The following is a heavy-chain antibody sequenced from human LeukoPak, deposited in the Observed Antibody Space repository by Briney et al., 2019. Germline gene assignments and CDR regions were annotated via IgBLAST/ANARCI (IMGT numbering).Heavy chain of an antibody. D-gene: IGHD5-24*01. CDR3: VGDGRDGYNKYFHH. CDR1: GFTFSDAW. V-gene: IGHV3-64D*06. CDR2: ISDKGVST. J-gene: IGHJ1*01. Sequence: PGGSLRLSCAASGFTFSDAWMTWARQAPGKGLQYVSVISDKGVSTSYADSVKGRFTITRDNYKNTVYLQMSSLRAEDTAVYYCVGDGRDGYNKYFHHWGQGTLVTVSS.